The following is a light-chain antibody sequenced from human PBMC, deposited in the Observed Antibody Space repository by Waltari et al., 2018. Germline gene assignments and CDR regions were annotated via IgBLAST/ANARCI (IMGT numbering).Light chain of an antibody. Sequence: QSALTQPASVSGSPGQSITISCTGTSNDVGAYNYVSWYQQHPGNAPKLMVYEVSNRPSGVSGRFSGSKSGNTASLTISGLQAEDEADYYCNSYTSTSTRGVFGGGTKLTVL. V-gene: IGLV2-14*01. CDR1: SNDVGAYNY. CDR2: EVS. CDR3: NSYTSTSTRGV. J-gene: IGLJ3*02.